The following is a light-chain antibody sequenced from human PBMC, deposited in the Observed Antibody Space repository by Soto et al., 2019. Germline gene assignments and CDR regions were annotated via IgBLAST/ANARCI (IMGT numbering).Light chain of an antibody. CDR3: QQYNSYTWT. CDR1: QSISSW. Sequence: DTQMTQSPSPVSTSLGDRVTITCRASQSISSWLAWYQQKPGKAPKVLIYKASSLERGVPSRFSGSGSGTEFTLTISSLQPDDFATYYCQQYNSYTWTFGQGTKVDIK. CDR2: KAS. J-gene: IGKJ1*01. V-gene: IGKV1-5*03.